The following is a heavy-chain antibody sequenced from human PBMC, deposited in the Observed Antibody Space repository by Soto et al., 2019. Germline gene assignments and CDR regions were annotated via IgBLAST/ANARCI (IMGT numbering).Heavy chain of an antibody. CDR3: ARKSSSSSWFDP. CDR2: ISGYNVNT. D-gene: IGHD6-6*01. J-gene: IGHJ5*02. V-gene: IGHV1-18*01. CDR1: GYTFFSYG. Sequence: QVQLVQSGDEVKNPGASVKVSCKTSGYTFFSYGISWVRQAPGQGLEWMGWISGYNVNTNYAQKFQARVTMTADSSTSTAYMELSSMRSEDTPLYFCARKSSSSSWFDPCGQGTMVTVSS.